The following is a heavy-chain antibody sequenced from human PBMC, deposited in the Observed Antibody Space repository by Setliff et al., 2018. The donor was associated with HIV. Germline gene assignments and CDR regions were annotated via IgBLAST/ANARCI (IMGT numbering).Heavy chain of an antibody. V-gene: IGHV4-4*07. CDR3: ARDWVTRSNYYGSGSPWYFDF. CDR2: VYASAYS. D-gene: IGHD3-10*01. Sequence: TVSGDPIGDYYWNWIRQPAGKGLEWIGRVYASAYSNYNPSLKSRVTMSVDTSQNQFSLKLRSVNAADTAVYYCARDWVTRSNYYGSGSPWYFDFWGRGILVTVSS. CDR1: GDPIGDYY. J-gene: IGHJ2*01.